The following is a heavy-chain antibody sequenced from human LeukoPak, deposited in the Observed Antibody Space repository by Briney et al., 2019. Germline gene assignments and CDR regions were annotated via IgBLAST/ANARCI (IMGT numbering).Heavy chain of an antibody. V-gene: IGHV3-21*01. D-gene: IGHD2-21*02. CDR2: ISSSSYI. CDR3: ARDSGSYCGGDCYSFDY. CDR1: GFTFSSCW. Sequence: GGSLRLSCAASGFTFSSCWMSWVRQAPGKGLEGVSSISSSSYIYYADSVKGRFTISRDNAKNSLYLQMNSLRAEDTAVYYCARDSGSYCGGDCYSFDYWGQGTLVTVSS. J-gene: IGHJ4*02.